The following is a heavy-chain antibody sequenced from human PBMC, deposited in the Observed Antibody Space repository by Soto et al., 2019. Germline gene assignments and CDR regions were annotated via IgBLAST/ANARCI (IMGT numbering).Heavy chain of an antibody. CDR2: INAGNGNT. V-gene: IGHV1-3*01. Sequence: ASVKVSCKASGHTFTSYAMHWVRQAPGQRLEWMGWINAGNGNTKYSQKFQGRVTITRDTSASTAYMELSSLRSEDTAVCYCARVDWTSHYYYYGIDVRAQRTTVTGSS. CDR3: ARVDWTSHYYYYGIDV. CDR1: GHTFTSYA. J-gene: IGHJ6*02. D-gene: IGHD2-21*01.